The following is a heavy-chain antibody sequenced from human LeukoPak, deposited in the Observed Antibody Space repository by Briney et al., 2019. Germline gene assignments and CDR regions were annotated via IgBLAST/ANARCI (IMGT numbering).Heavy chain of an antibody. V-gene: IGHV3-21*01. D-gene: IGHD6-19*01. Sequence: PGGSLRLSCAASGFTFSGYSMTWVRQAPGKGLEWVSSISSSASYMSYVDSVKGRFTISRDNAKNSLYLQMNSLRVEDTAVYYCARDLRQWLGDYWGQGTPVTVSS. CDR3: ARDLRQWLGDY. J-gene: IGHJ4*02. CDR1: GFTFSGYS. CDR2: ISSSASYM.